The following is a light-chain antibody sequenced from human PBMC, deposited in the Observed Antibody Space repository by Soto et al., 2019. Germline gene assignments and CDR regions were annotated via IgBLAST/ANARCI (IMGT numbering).Light chain of an antibody. Sequence: DIQMTQSPSSLSASVGARVTITCQASQDSSNYLYWYQQKPGKAPKLLIYDASNLETGVPSRFSGSGSGTDFTFTISSLQPEDIATYYCQQYDNLPLTFGQGTKLEIK. J-gene: IGKJ2*01. V-gene: IGKV1-33*01. CDR2: DAS. CDR3: QQYDNLPLT. CDR1: QDSSNY.